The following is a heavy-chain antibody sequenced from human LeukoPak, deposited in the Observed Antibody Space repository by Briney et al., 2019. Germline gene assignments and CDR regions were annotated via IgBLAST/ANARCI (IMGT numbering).Heavy chain of an antibody. V-gene: IGHV1-46*01. CDR3: AREGGGYCSGGSCYSSSGLDY. CDR2: INPSGGST. D-gene: IGHD2-15*01. CDR1: GYTFASYY. Sequence: ASVKVSCKASGYTFASYYMHWVRQAPGRGLEWMGIINPSGGSTSYAQKFQGRVTMTRDMSTSTVYMELSSLRSEDTAVYYCAREGGGYCSGGSCYSSSGLDYWGQGTLVTVSS. J-gene: IGHJ4*02.